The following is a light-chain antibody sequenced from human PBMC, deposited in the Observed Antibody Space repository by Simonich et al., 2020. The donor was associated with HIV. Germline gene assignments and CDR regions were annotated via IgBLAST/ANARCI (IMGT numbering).Light chain of an antibody. CDR2: DKT. J-gene: IGLJ3*02. CDR3: SSYTSSSTWV. V-gene: IGLV1-40*01. Sequence: QSVLTQPPSVSGAPGQRVTIPCTGSSSNIGADYDVHWYQHLPGTAPKLLIYDKTNRPSGIPDRVSVSKSGASASLAITGLQAEDEADYYCSSYTSSSTWVFGGGTKLTVL. CDR1: SSNIGADYD.